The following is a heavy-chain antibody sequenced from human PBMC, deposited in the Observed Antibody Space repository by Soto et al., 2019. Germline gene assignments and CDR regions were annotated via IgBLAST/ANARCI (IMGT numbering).Heavy chain of an antibody. CDR3: ARSIRGPRRFNGMDV. J-gene: IGHJ6*02. CDR1: GFSLTSPGMC. Sequence: TLVNPTETLTLTCTFSGFSLTSPGMCVSWIREPPGKALEWLALIERDDDDKYYSTSLKTRLTISKDTRKNQVVLTMANMDPADTGTYYCARSIRGPRRFNGMDVWGQGTTVTV. D-gene: IGHD1-20*01. V-gene: IGHV2-70*13. CDR2: IERDDDDK.